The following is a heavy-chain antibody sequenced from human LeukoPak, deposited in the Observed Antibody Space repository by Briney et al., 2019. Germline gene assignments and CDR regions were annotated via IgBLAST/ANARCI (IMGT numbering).Heavy chain of an antibody. V-gene: IGHV1-46*01. D-gene: IGHD6-19*01. J-gene: IGHJ4*02. CDR1: GYTFTNYY. CDR3: VRAYNREAVTGPTNAPFDY. CDR2: INPSDGSR. Sequence: ASVKVSCKASGYTFTNYYMHWVRQAPGQGLEWMGVINPSDGSRSYAQKFQGRVTMTRDTSKSTVYMELSSPRSEDTAAYYCVRAYNREAVTGPTNAPFDYWGQGTLVPVSS.